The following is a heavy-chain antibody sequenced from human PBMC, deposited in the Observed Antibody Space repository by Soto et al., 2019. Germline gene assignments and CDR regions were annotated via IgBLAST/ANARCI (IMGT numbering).Heavy chain of an antibody. CDR3: VKAIPSQRLFSFDY. Sequence: LRLSCGAPGFSFSNYAMHWARQVPGKGPEYVSAISSDGLNTYDVASVKGRFTVSRDNSNNTLYLQMSSLRLEDPARYYCVKAIPSQRLFSFDYWGLGTLVTVSS. V-gene: IGHV3-64D*09. CDR1: GFSFSNYA. CDR2: ISSDGLNT. D-gene: IGHD3-22*01. J-gene: IGHJ4*02.